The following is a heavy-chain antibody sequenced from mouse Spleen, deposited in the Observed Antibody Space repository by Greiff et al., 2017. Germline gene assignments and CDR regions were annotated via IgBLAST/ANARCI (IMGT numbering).Heavy chain of an antibody. CDR2: ISNLAYSI. Sequence: EVQRVESGGGLVKPGGSLKLSCAASGFTFSDYGMAWVRQAPGKGPAWVAFISNLAYSIYYADTVTGRFTIPRENAKNTLYLEMSILRSEDTAMYYCARLYDYAMDYWGQGTSVTVSS. V-gene: IGHV5-15*02. J-gene: IGHJ4*01. CDR3: ARLYDYAMDY. CDR1: GFTFSDYG. D-gene: IGHD2-3*01.